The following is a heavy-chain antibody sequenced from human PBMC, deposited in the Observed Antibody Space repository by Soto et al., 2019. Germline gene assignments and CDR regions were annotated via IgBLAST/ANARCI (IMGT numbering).Heavy chain of an antibody. J-gene: IGHJ6*02. V-gene: IGHV1-18*03. CDR1: GYTFTSYG. CDR3: ASFSIAAADPYGMDV. D-gene: IGHD6-13*01. CDR2: ISAYNGNT. Sequence: ASVKVSCKASGYTFTSYGISWVRQAPGQGLEWMGWISAYNGNTNYAQKLQGRVTMTTDTSTSTAYMELRSLRSDDMAVYYCASFSIAAADPYGMDVWGQGTTVTVSS.